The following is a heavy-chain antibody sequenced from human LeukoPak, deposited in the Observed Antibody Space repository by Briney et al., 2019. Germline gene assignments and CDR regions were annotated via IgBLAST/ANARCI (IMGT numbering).Heavy chain of an antibody. D-gene: IGHD6-13*01. CDR1: GFTFSNYV. CDR3: AKGKAAGLLDWFDP. J-gene: IGHJ5*02. V-gene: IGHV3-23*01. CDR2: ITGSGRGT. Sequence: PPGGSLRLSCVASGFTFSNYVMTWVRQAPGKGLEWVATITGSGRGTFYVNSVKGQFTISRDNSKNTVYLQINNLGVEDAALYYCAKGKAAGLLDWFDPWGQGTLVTVSS.